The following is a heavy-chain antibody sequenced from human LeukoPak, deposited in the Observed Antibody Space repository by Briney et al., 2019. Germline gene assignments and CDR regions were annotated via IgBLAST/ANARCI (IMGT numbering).Heavy chain of an antibody. CDR1: GFTFSKAW. Sequence: PGGSLRLSCAASGFTFSKAWMSWVRQAPGKGLEWVGRIKSKTDGGTTDYAAPVKGRFNIPRADSKNTLYLQMNSLKTEDAAVYYCTTALGPVGYWGQGTLVTVSS. V-gene: IGHV3-15*01. CDR3: TTALGPVGY. J-gene: IGHJ4*02. CDR2: IKSKTDGGTT. D-gene: IGHD1-26*01.